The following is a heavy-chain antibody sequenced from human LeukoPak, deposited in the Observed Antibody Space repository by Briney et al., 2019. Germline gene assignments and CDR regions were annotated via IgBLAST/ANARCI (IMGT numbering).Heavy chain of an antibody. D-gene: IGHD3-22*01. CDR2: INHSGST. CDR1: GGSFSGYY. V-gene: IGHV4-34*01. J-gene: IGHJ4*02. Sequence: SETLSLTCAVYGGSFSGYYWSWIRQPPGKGLEWIGEINHSGSTNYNPSLKSRVTISVDTSKNQFSLNLSSVTAADTAVYYCARGRSRSGYYDYWGQGTLVTVSS. CDR3: ARGRSRSGYYDY.